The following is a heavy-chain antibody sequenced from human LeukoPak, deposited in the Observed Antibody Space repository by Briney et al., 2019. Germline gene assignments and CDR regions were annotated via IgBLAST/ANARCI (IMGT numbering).Heavy chain of an antibody. J-gene: IGHJ4*02. V-gene: IGHV1-18*01. CDR1: GYTFTSYA. D-gene: IGHD5-12*01. Sequence: ASVKVSCKASGYTFTSYAITWARQAPGHGLEWMGWISTYNGNTKYAQKFQGRATMTTDTSTSTAYMELRSLESDDTAVYYCAATSGYSGFGPFDYWGQGTLVTVSS. CDR2: ISTYNGNT. CDR3: AATSGYSGFGPFDY.